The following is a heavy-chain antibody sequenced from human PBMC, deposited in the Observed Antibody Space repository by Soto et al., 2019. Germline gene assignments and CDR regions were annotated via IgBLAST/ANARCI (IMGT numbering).Heavy chain of an antibody. D-gene: IGHD3-10*01. CDR2: VSFTGTT. V-gene: IGHV4-39*01. CDR1: GGSINNNYYY. J-gene: IGHJ4*02. CDR3: AAHSGSTYGPLDY. Sequence: SETLSLTCSVSGGSINNNYYYWGWVRQPPGKGLEWIGSVSFTGTTYYSPSLKSRVTTSIDTSRNQFSLKLTSVTAADTAVYYCAAHSGSTYGPLDYWGQGTQVT.